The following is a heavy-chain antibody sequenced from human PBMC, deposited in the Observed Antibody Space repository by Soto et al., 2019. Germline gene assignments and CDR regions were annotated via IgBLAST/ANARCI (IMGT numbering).Heavy chain of an antibody. CDR2: IYWDDDK. J-gene: IGHJ6*03. V-gene: IGHV2-5*02. Sequence: QITLKESGPTLVNPTQTLTLTCTFSGFSLSTSGVGVGWIRQPPGKALEWLALIYWDDDKRYSPSLKSRLTITKDTSKNQVVLTMTNMDPVDTATYYCAHSLGYCSGGSCYPDYYYYYYMDVWGKGTTVTVSS. D-gene: IGHD2-15*01. CDR3: AHSLGYCSGGSCYPDYYYYYYMDV. CDR1: GFSLSTSGVG.